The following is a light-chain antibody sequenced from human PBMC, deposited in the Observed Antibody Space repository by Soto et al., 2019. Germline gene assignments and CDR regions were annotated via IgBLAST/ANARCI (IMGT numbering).Light chain of an antibody. Sequence: DIQMTQSPSSLSASVGDRVTITCQASQDISNYLNWYQQKPGKAPKLLIYDASNLETGVPSRFSGSGSGTDFTFTISSLQPEDIATYYCQQYDNLITLGQGTRLEI. CDR3: QQYDNLIT. J-gene: IGKJ5*01. V-gene: IGKV1-33*01. CDR2: DAS. CDR1: QDISNY.